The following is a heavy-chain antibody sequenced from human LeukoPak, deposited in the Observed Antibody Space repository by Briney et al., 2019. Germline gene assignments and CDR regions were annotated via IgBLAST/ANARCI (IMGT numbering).Heavy chain of an antibody. J-gene: IGHJ5*02. CDR3: ARPLGWFDP. CDR2: IYYSGST. CDR1: GGSISSSSYY. V-gene: IGHV4-39*01. D-gene: IGHD3-16*02. Sequence: SETLSLTCTVSGGSISSSSYYWGWIRQPPGKGLEWIGSIYYSGSTYYNPSLKSRLTISVDTSKNQFSLRLGSVTAADTAVYYCARPLGWFDPWGQGTLVTVSS.